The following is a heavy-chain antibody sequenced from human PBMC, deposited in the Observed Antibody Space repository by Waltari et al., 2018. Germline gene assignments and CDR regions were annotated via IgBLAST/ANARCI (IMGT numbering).Heavy chain of an antibody. CDR3: AKDPGEHCSSTSCYGGNY. J-gene: IGHJ4*02. CDR1: GFTFSSYA. CDR2: ISGSGGST. V-gene: IGHV3-23*01. D-gene: IGHD2-2*01. Sequence: EVQLLESGGGLVQPGGSLRLSCAASGFTFSSYAMSWVRQAPGKGLEWVSAISGSGGSTYYADSVKGRFTISRDNSKNTLYLQMNSLRAEDTAVYYCAKDPGEHCSSTSCYGGNYWGQGTLVTVSS.